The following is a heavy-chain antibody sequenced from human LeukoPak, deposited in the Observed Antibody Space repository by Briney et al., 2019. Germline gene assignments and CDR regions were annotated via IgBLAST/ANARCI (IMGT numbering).Heavy chain of an antibody. CDR2: FDPEDGET. Sequence: ASVKVSCKASGYSFTDYYINWVRQAPGQGLEWMGGFDPEDGETIYAQKFQGRVTMTEDTSTDTAYMELSSLRSEDTAVYYCATDLDGNFDYWGQGTLVTVSS. J-gene: IGHJ4*02. D-gene: IGHD1-1*01. V-gene: IGHV1-24*01. CDR3: ATDLDGNFDY. CDR1: GYSFTDYY.